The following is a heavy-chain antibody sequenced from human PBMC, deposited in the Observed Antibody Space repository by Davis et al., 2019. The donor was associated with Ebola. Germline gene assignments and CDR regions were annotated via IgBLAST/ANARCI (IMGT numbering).Heavy chain of an antibody. CDR2: IQYGGSKE. CDR3: AKDRDYDFWTGSPTGFDY. J-gene: IGHJ4*02. V-gene: IGHV3-30*02. D-gene: IGHD3-3*01. Sequence: GESLKISCAASAFTFSDYGMHWVRQTPGKGLEWVAFIQYGGSKEFYAESVKGRFTISRDNSRNTLYLQMNSLRVEDTAVYYCAKDRDYDFWTGSPTGFDYWGQGTLVTVSS. CDR1: AFTFSDYG.